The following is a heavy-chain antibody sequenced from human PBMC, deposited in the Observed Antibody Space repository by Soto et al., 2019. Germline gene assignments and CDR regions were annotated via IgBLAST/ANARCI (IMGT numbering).Heavy chain of an antibody. CDR3: AKAPSVVTALYYYYGMDV. J-gene: IGHJ6*02. CDR2: VSFDGVNK. V-gene: IGHV3-30-3*01. CDR1: GFTLNTYS. D-gene: IGHD2-21*02. Sequence: QSGGSLRLSCAASGFTLNTYSMHWVRQAPGKGLEWVAVVSFDGVNKHYRDSVKGRFTISRDIAKNMLYLQMTSLRLEDTAVYYCAKAPSVVTALYYYYGMDVWGQGTTVTVSS.